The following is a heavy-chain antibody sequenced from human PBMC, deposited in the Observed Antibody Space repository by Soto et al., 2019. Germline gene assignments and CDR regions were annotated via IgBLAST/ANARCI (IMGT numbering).Heavy chain of an antibody. CDR3: ARERGGYKHFDY. CDR1: GYTFTSYG. V-gene: IGHV1-18*01. CDR2: INTYTGNI. J-gene: IGHJ4*02. Sequence: QVQLVQSGAEVKKPGASVKVSCKVSGYTFTSYGISWVRQAPGQGLEWRGWINTYTGNINYAQKLQGRVTMTTDTSTSTAYMELRSLRSDDTALYYCARERGGYKHFDYWGQGTLVTVSS. D-gene: IGHD1-26*01.